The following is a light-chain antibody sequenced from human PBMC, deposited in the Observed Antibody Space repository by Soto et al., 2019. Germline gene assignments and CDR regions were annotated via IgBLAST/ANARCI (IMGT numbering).Light chain of an antibody. CDR3: QQYGSSPQGLT. V-gene: IGKV3-11*01. J-gene: IGKJ4*01. CDR1: QSVSSY. CDR2: DAS. Sequence: EIVLTQSPATLSLSPGERATLSCRASQSVSSYLAWYQQKPGQAPRLLIYDASNRATGIPARFSGSGSGTDFTLTISSLEPEDFAVYYCQQYGSSPQGLTFGGGTKVEIK.